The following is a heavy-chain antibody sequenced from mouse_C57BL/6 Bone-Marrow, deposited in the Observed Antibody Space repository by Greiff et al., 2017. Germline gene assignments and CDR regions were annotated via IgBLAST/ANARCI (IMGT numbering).Heavy chain of an antibody. V-gene: IGHV1-69*01. CDR1: GYTFTSYW. D-gene: IGHD3-2*02. CDR3: AREQHRRQAWFAY. Sequence: QVQLQQPGAELVMPGASVKLSCKASGYTFTSYWMHWVKQRPGQGLEWIGEIDPSDSDTNYNQKFTGKSTLTVDKSSSTAYMQLSSLTSEDSAVYYCAREQHRRQAWFAYWGQGTLVTVSA. J-gene: IGHJ3*01. CDR2: IDPSDSDT.